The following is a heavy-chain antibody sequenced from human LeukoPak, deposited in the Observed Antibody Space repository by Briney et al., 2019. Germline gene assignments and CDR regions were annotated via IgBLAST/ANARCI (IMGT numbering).Heavy chain of an antibody. D-gene: IGHD3-3*01. CDR3: ARLAKYYDFWSGYYNTGAFDI. Sequence: GESLKISCKGSGYSFTSYWIGWVRQMPGKGLEWMGIIYPGDSDTRYSPSFQGQVTISADKSISTAYLQWSSLKASDTAMYHCARLAKYYDFWSGYYNTGAFDIWGQGTMVTVSS. CDR1: GYSFTSYW. V-gene: IGHV5-51*01. J-gene: IGHJ3*02. CDR2: IYPGDSDT.